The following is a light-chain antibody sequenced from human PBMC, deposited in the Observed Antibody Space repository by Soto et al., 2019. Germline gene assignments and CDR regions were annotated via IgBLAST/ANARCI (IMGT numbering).Light chain of an antibody. Sequence: DVQMTQSPSTLSAFVGDRVTITCRASQSISPWLAWYQQKPGKAPKLLIYKTSILESGVPSRFSGSGSGTEFTLTITSLQPDDFATDYCQQYNSLFTFGPGTTVDIK. CDR1: QSISPW. CDR3: QQYNSLFT. J-gene: IGKJ3*01. V-gene: IGKV1-5*03. CDR2: KTS.